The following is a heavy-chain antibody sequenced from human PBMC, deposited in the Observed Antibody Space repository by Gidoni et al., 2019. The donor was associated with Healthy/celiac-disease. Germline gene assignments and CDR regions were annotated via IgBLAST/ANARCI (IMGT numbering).Heavy chain of an antibody. CDR3: AREDIFSSAKGAGGDAFDI. Sequence: QVQLVQSGAEVKKPGASVKVSCKASGYTFTSYGISWVRKAHGHGLEWMGGISAYHGNTNCAQKLKGRVTMTTDTSTSTAYMELRSLRSDDTAVYYCAREDIFSSAKGAGGDAFDIWGQGTMVTVSS. V-gene: IGHV1-18*01. J-gene: IGHJ3*02. D-gene: IGHD3-9*01. CDR1: GYTFTSYG. CDR2: ISAYHGNT.